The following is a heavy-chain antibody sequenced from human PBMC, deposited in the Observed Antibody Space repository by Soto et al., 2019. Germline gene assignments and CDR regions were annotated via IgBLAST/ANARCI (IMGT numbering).Heavy chain of an antibody. J-gene: IGHJ5*02. CDR2: IYYSGSI. D-gene: IGHD6-19*01. CDR3: ARHYSSGPRNWFEP. V-gene: IGHV4-39*01. CDR1: VGSINSSSYF. Sequence: SETLSLTCSFSVGSINSSSYFCGWFRQPPGKGLEWIGSIYYSGSIYYNPSLRSRVTISVDTSKNQFSLKLSSVTAADTAVFYCARHYSSGPRNWFEPWGQGTLVNVSS.